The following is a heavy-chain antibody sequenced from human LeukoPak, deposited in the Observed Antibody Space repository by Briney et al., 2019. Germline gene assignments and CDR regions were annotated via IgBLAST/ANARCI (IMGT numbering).Heavy chain of an antibody. Sequence: GGSLRLSCATSGFTFTDHYMDWVRQAPGKGLDWVARIRNRPKSYTTEYAASVKGRFTISRDDSKSSLFLQMSGLRAEDTAVYYCTKDPNPLYDSWSGYKWGPGTLLTVSS. CDR3: TKDPNPLYDSWSGYK. D-gene: IGHD3-3*01. CDR1: GFTFTDHY. CDR2: IRNRPKSYTT. V-gene: IGHV3-72*01. J-gene: IGHJ4*02.